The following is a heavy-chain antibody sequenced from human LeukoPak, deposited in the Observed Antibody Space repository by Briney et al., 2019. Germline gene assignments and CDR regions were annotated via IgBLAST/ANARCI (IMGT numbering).Heavy chain of an antibody. CDR1: GGSIRSSSYY. D-gene: IGHD1-26*01. CDR2: IYSSGFT. V-gene: IGHV4-39*01. J-gene: IGHJ6*03. CDR3: ARQVGDYYYYYMDV. Sequence: SETLSLTCSVSGGSIRSSSYYWAWIRQPPGEGLEWIGSIYSSGFTSYKPSLKSRLTISVDTSKNQFSLKLSSVTAADTAVYYCARQVGDYYYYYMDVWGKGTTVTISS.